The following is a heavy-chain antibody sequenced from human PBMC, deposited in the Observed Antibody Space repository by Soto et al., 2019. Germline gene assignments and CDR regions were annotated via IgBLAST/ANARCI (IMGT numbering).Heavy chain of an antibody. D-gene: IGHD3-3*01. CDR2: VSFDGGHK. CDR1: GFPFGSYA. Sequence: QVQLVQSGGGVVQPGGSLGFSCEAPGFPFGSYAFYWVLRPPGKALEWVADVSFDGGHKPYAVPVRGRFTFSRDNSKKTVYLQMNILRAEDTALYYCAKIGDAGSGSFDFWGQGTQVAGSS. J-gene: IGHJ5*01. CDR3: AKIGDAGSGSFDF. V-gene: IGHV3-30*18.